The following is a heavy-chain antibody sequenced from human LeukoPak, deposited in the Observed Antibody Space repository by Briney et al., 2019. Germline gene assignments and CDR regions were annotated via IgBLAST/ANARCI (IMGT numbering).Heavy chain of an antibody. Sequence: GGSLRLSCAASGFTFSSYAMSWVRQAPGKGLEWVSAISGSGGSTYYADSVKGRFTIFRDNSKNTLYLQMNSLRAEDTAVYYCAKDFSYYDSSGYYYGLDYWGQGTLVTVSS. J-gene: IGHJ4*02. CDR1: GFTFSSYA. D-gene: IGHD3-22*01. CDR2: ISGSGGST. V-gene: IGHV3-23*01. CDR3: AKDFSYYDSSGYYYGLDY.